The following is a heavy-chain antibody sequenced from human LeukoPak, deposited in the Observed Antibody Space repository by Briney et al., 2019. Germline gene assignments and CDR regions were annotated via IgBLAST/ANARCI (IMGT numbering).Heavy chain of an antibody. V-gene: IGHV1-8*01. D-gene: IGHD3-3*01. CDR2: MNPNSGNT. CDR1: GYTLTELS. CDR3: ARAPYYDFWSGYPPQGYFDY. J-gene: IGHJ4*02. Sequence: ASVKVSCKVSGYTLTELSMHWVRQATGQGLEWMGWMNPNSGNTGYAQKFQGRVTMTRNTSISTAYMELSSLGSEDTAVYYCARAPYYDFWSGYPPQGYFDYWGQGTLVTVSS.